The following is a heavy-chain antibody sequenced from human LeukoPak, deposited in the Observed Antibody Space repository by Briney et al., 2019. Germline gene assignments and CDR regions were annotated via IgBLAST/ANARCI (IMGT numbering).Heavy chain of an antibody. D-gene: IGHD2-8*01. V-gene: IGHV1-18*01. CDR1: GYTFTSYG. J-gene: IGHJ6*02. Sequence: ASVKVSCKASGYTFTSYGISWVRQAPGQGLEWMGWISAYNGNTNYAQKLQGRVTMTTDTSTSTAYMELRSLRSDDTAVCYCARESPSLYLYGMDVWGQGTTVTVSS. CDR2: ISAYNGNT. CDR3: ARESPSLYLYGMDV.